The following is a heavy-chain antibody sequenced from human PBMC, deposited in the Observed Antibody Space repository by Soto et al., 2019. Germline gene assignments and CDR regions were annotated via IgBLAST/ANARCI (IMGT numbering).Heavy chain of an antibody. D-gene: IGHD6-13*01. CDR3: ARVKTGSAAGIGSPADY. CDR1: GFTFSSYS. CDR2: ISSASSYT. Sequence: GVSLRLSCAASGFTFSSYSMNWVRQAPGKGLEWVSSISSASSYTYYADSVKGRFTISRDNAKNSLFLQMNSLRAEDTAVYYCARVKTGSAAGIGSPADYWGQGTLVTVSS. J-gene: IGHJ4*02. V-gene: IGHV3-21*01.